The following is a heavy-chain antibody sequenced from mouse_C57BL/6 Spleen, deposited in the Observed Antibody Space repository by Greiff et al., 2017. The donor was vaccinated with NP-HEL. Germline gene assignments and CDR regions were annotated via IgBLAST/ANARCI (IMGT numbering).Heavy chain of an antibody. D-gene: IGHD1-1*01. J-gene: IGHJ4*01. Sequence: EVQRVESEGGLVQPGSSMKLSCTASGFTFSDYYMAWVRQVPEKGLEWVANINYDGSSTYYLDSLKSRFIISRDNAKNILYLQMSSLKSEDTATYYCARDKYGSSYYYAMDYWGQGTSVTVSS. CDR1: GFTFSDYY. V-gene: IGHV5-16*01. CDR3: ARDKYGSSYYYAMDY. CDR2: INYDGSST.